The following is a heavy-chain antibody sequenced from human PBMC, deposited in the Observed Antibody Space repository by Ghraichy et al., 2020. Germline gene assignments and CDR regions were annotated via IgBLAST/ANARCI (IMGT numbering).Heavy chain of an antibody. D-gene: IGHD6-6*01. CDR1: GGSISSHY. CDR3: ARDLRIAARPPFYYYMDV. V-gene: IGHV4-59*11. J-gene: IGHJ6*03. CDR2: IYYSGST. Sequence: SETLSLTCTVSGGSISSHYWSWIRQPPGKGLEWIGYIYYSGSTNYNPSLKSRVTISVDTSKNQFSLKLSSVPAADTAVYYCARDLRIAARPPFYYYMDVWGKGTTVNVSS.